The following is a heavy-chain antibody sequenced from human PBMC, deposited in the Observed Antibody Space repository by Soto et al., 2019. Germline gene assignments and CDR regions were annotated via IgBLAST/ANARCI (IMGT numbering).Heavy chain of an antibody. D-gene: IGHD4-17*01. Sequence: PSETLSLTCAVYGGSFSGYYCSWIRPPPGKGLEWIGEINHSGSTNYNPSLKSRVTISVDTSKKQFSLKVSSVTAADTAVYYCARGGRRVSARYGNWFDPWGQRTLVTVSS. V-gene: IGHV4-34*01. CDR3: ARGGRRVSARYGNWFDP. CDR1: GGSFSGYY. J-gene: IGHJ5*02. CDR2: INHSGST.